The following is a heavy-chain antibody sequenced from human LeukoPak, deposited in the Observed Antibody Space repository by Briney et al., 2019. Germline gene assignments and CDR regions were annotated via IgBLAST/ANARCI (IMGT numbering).Heavy chain of an antibody. D-gene: IGHD1-26*01. CDR1: GGSFSNYY. Sequence: SETLSLTCAVYGGSFSNYYWSWIRQPPGKGLEWIGEINHSGSTNYNPSLKSRVTISVDTSKNQFSLKLSSVTAADTAVYYCARETEHVDYWGQGTLVTVSS. J-gene: IGHJ4*02. CDR3: ARETEHVDY. CDR2: INHSGST. V-gene: IGHV4-34*01.